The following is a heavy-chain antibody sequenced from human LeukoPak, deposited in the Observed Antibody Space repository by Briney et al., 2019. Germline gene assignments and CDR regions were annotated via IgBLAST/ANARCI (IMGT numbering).Heavy chain of an antibody. CDR3: SRGVIVGAAYFDY. D-gene: IGHD1-26*01. V-gene: IGHV3-49*03. CDR2: IKTKTYGGTT. J-gene: IGHJ4*02. CDR1: GFTFGDHG. Sequence: GGSLRLSCTTSGFTFGDHGVSWFRQAPGKGPEWISFIKTKTYGGTTEYAASVKDRFTISRDDSTGIAYLQMDSLKPEDTAVYYCSRGVIVGAAYFDYWGQGTLVTVSS.